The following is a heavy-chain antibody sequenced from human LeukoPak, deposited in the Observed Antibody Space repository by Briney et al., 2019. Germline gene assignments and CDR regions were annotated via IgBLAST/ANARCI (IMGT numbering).Heavy chain of an antibody. V-gene: IGHV1-69*13. CDR3: ARVASGSYLAFDY. CDR2: IIPIFGTA. J-gene: IGHJ4*02. Sequence: ASVTVSCKASGGTFSSYAISWVRQAPGQGLEWMGGIIPIFGTANYAQKSQGRVTITADESTSTAYMELSSLRSEDTAVYYCARVASGSYLAFDYWGQGTLVTVSS. CDR1: GGTFSSYA. D-gene: IGHD1-26*01.